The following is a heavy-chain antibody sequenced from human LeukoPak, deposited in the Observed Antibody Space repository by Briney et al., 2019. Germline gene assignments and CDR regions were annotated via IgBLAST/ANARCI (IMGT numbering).Heavy chain of an antibody. Sequence: GGSLRLSCAASGFTFSNYWMSWVRQAPGKRPEWVANIDLDGSERYYVDSVKGRFTISRDNTNNSLYLQLNSLRVEDTAVYYCARDPTGNDAFDIWCQGTRVTVSS. J-gene: IGHJ3*02. CDR2: IDLDGSER. D-gene: IGHD1-1*01. CDR1: GFTFSNYW. V-gene: IGHV3-7*05. CDR3: ARDPTGNDAFDI.